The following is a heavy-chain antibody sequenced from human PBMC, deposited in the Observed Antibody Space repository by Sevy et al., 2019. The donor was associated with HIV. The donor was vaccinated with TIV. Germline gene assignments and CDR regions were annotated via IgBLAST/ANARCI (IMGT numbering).Heavy chain of an antibody. Sequence: GGSPRLSCAASGFTFSDYGMHWVRQAPGKGLEWVAVIWSDGSNKYYGDSVKGRFTISRDSSKNTLFLQMNSLRVDDTTVYYCAREERSGTTTSFDYWGQGALVTVSS. CDR3: AREERSGTTTSFDY. J-gene: IGHJ4*02. D-gene: IGHD1-7*01. CDR2: IWSDGSNK. CDR1: GFTFSDYG. V-gene: IGHV3-33*01.